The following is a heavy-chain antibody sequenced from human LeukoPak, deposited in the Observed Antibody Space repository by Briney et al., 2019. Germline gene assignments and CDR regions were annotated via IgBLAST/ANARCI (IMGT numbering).Heavy chain of an antibody. CDR1: GYTFTTYA. CDR3: ARGDRDYDSSGYDY. CDR2: INAGNGNT. J-gene: IGHJ4*02. Sequence: ASVKVSCKTSGYTFTTYAIHWVRQAPGQRPEWMGWINAGNGNTQFSQKFQGRVTITRDTSASTAYMELRSLRSDDTAVYYCARGDRDYDSSGYDYWGQGTLVTVSS. V-gene: IGHV1-3*01. D-gene: IGHD3-22*01.